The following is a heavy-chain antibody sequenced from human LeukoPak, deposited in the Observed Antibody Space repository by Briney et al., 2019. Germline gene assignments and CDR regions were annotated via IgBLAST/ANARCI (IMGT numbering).Heavy chain of an antibody. D-gene: IGHD2-15*01. V-gene: IGHV1-2*02. J-gene: IGHJ4*02. CDR2: MNPNSGGT. CDR3: AREIGRVVAAVDY. Sequence: ASVKVSCKASGYTFTSYDINWVRQATGQGLEWMGWMNPNSGGTNYAQKFQGRVTMTRDTSISTAYMELSRLRSDDTAVYYCAREIGRVVAAVDYWGQGTLVTVSS. CDR1: GYTFTSYD.